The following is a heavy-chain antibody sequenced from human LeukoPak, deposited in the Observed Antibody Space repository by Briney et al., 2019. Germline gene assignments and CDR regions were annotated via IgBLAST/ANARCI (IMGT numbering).Heavy chain of an antibody. J-gene: IGHJ3*02. V-gene: IGHV4-61*02. D-gene: IGHD3-22*01. Sequence: SETLSLTCTVSGGSISSGSYYWSWIRQPAGKGLEWIGRIYTSGSTNYNPSLKSRVTISVATSKNQFSLKLSFVTAADTAVYYCAADYYDSSGYYYVGAFDIWGQGTMVTVSS. CDR2: IYTSGST. CDR3: AADYYDSSGYYYVGAFDI. CDR1: GGSISSGSYY.